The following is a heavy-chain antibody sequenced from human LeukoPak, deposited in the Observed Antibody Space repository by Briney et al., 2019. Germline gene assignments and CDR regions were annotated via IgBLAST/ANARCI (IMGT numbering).Heavy chain of an antibody. CDR1: EFTFSKAW. CDR2: IKSKTDGGTT. V-gene: IGHV3-15*01. CDR3: TTVGE. Sequence: PRGSLRLSCSASEFTFSKAWVSWVRQAPGKGLEWVGRIKSKTDGGTTAYTTPVKGRFTISRDDSKNTLFLQMNSLKTEDTAVYYCTTVGEWGQGTLVTVSS. D-gene: IGHD3-3*01. J-gene: IGHJ4*02.